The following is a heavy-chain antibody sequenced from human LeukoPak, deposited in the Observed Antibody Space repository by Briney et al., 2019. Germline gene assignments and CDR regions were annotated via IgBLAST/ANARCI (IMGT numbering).Heavy chain of an antibody. V-gene: IGHV3-9*01. CDR3: AKTSFGRCFDY. CDR2: ISWNSGSI. Sequence: GGSLRLSCAASGFTFDDYAMNWVRQAQGKGLEWVSGISWNSGSIGYADSVKGRFTISRDNAKNSLYLQMNSLRAEDTALYYCAKTSFGRCFDYWGQGTLVTVSS. J-gene: IGHJ4*02. D-gene: IGHD3-10*01. CDR1: GFTFDDYA.